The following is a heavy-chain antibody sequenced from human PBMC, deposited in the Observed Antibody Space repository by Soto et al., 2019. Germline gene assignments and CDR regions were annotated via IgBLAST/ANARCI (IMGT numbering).Heavy chain of an antibody. CDR1: GFTFSSYG. Sequence: QVQLVESGGGVVQPGRSLRLSCAASGFTFSSYGMHWVRQAPGKGLEWVALIWYDGSNKNYADSVKGRFTISRDDSKNTLYLQMNSLRAEDTAVYYCAIDAYLRSESYAYWVHGSLVTVSS. CDR3: AIDAYLRSESYAY. V-gene: IGHV3-33*01. J-gene: IGHJ4*01. CDR2: IWYDGSNK. D-gene: IGHD3-10*01.